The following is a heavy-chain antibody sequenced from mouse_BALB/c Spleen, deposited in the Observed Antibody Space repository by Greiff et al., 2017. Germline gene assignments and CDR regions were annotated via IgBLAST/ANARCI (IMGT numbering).Heavy chain of an antibody. D-gene: IGHD1-3*01. CDR2: INPYNDGT. CDR3: ARSFSASGYAMEY. CDR1: GYTFTSYV. Sequence: VQLQQSGPELVKPGASVKMSCKASGYTFTSYVMHWVKQKPGQGLEWIGYINPYNDGTKYNEKFKGKATLTSDKSSSTAYMELSSLTSEDSAVYICARSFSASGYAMEYWGDGNSVTASS. J-gene: IGHJ4*01. V-gene: IGHV1-14*01.